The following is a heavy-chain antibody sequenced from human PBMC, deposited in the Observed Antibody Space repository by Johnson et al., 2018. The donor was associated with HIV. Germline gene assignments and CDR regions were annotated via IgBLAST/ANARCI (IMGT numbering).Heavy chain of an antibody. CDR2: IYSGGST. CDR1: GFTFSSYW. J-gene: IGHJ3*02. Sequence: QVQLVESGGGLVQPGGSLRLSCAASGFTFSSYWMHWVRQAPGKGLEWVSVIYSGGSTYYADSVKGRFTISRDNSKNTLYLQMNSLRAEDTAVYYCAKDKSGRYYDSSGYSLDDAFDIWGQGTMVTVSS. V-gene: IGHV3-NL1*01. D-gene: IGHD3-22*01. CDR3: AKDKSGRYYDSSGYSLDDAFDI.